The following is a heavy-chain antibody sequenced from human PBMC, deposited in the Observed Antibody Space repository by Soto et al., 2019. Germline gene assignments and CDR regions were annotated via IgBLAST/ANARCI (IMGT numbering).Heavy chain of an antibody. CDR2: INHSGST. J-gene: IGHJ6*02. V-gene: IGHV4-34*01. CDR3: ARLPPGVQLWGMDV. Sequence: SETLSLTCAVYGGSFSGYYWSWIRQPPGKGLEWIGEINHSGSTNHNPSLKSRVTISVDTSKNQFSLKLSSVTAADTAVYYCARLPPGVQLWGMDVWGQGTTVTVSS. CDR1: GGSFSGYY. D-gene: IGHD5-18*01.